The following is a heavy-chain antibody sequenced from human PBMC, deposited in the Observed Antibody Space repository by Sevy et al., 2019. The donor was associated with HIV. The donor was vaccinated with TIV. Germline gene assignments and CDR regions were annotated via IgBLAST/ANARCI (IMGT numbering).Heavy chain of an antibody. D-gene: IGHD3-3*01. CDR2: ISAYNGNT. V-gene: IGHV1-18*01. CDR3: ARDSYDFWSGYYNWFDP. Sequence: ASVKVSCKASGYTFTSYGISWVRQAPGQGLEWMGWISAYNGNTNYAQKLQGRVTMTTGKSTSTAYMERRSLRSDDTAVYYCARDSYDFWSGYYNWFDPWGQGTLVTVSS. J-gene: IGHJ5*02. CDR1: GYTFTSYG.